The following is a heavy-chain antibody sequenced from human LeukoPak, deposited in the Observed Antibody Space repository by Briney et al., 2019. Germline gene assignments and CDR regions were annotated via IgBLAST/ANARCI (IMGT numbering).Heavy chain of an antibody. D-gene: IGHD6-13*01. Sequence: PSETLSLTCAVYGGSFSGYYWSWIRQPPGKGLEWIGEINHSGTTNYNPSLKSRVTISVDTSKNQFSLKLSSVTAADTGVYYCARGRFSSSWYGYWGQGTLVTVSS. CDR2: INHSGTT. CDR1: GGSFSGYY. CDR3: ARGRFSSSWYGY. J-gene: IGHJ4*02. V-gene: IGHV4-34*01.